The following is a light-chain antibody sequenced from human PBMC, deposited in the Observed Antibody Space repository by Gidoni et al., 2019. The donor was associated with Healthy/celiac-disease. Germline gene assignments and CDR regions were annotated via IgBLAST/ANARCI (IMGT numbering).Light chain of an antibody. J-gene: IGKJ3*01. CDR2: GAS. CDR1: QSVSSN. CDR3: QQYNNWPFT. V-gene: IGKV3-15*01. Sequence: EIVMTQSPATLSVSPGERATLSCRASQSVSSNLAWYQQKPGQAPRLLIQGASTRATGIPARCGGSGSGTEFTLTISSLQSEDFAVYYCQQYNNWPFTFXPXTKVEIK.